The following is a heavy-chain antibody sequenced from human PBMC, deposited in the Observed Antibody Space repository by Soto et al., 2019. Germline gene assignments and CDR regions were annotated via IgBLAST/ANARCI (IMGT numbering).Heavy chain of an antibody. CDR3: ARGGRYCSSTSCYTNWFDP. V-gene: IGHV1-18*04. Sequence: VASVKVSCKASGYTFTSYGISWVRQAPGQGLEWMGWISAYNGNTNYAQKLQGRVTMTTDTSTSTAYMELRSLRSDDTAVYYCARGGRYCSSTSCYTNWFDPWGQGTLVTVSS. CDR2: ISAYNGNT. J-gene: IGHJ5*02. CDR1: GYTFTSYG. D-gene: IGHD2-2*02.